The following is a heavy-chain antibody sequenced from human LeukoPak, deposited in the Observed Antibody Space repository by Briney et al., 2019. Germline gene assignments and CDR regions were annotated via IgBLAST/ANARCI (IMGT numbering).Heavy chain of an antibody. CDR3: ARDKTRGLGYSYSESGNYFDY. CDR1: EFTFGNYW. CDR2: IRQDGNEF. V-gene: IGHV3-7*01. D-gene: IGHD5-18*01. Sequence: GGSLRLSCAASEFTFGNYWMSWVRQVPGKGPEWVANIRQDGNEFYYVDSVKGRFTISRDNAKNSLYLQMNSLRAEDTAVYSCARDKTRGLGYSYSESGNYFDYWGQGTLVTVSS. J-gene: IGHJ4*02.